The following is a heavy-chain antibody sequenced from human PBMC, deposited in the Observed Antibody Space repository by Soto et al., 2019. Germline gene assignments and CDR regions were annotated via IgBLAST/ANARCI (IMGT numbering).Heavy chain of an antibody. CDR1: GGSISSYY. CDR3: ARHVGPRGSGWYTDPNWFDP. J-gene: IGHJ5*02. V-gene: IGHV4-59*08. Sequence: SETLSLTCTVSGGSISSYYWSWIRQPPGKGLEWIGYIYYSGSTNYNPSLKSRVTISVDTSKNQFSLKLSSVTAADTAVYYCARHVGPRGSGWYTDPNWFDPWGQGTLVTVSS. CDR2: IYYSGST. D-gene: IGHD6-19*01.